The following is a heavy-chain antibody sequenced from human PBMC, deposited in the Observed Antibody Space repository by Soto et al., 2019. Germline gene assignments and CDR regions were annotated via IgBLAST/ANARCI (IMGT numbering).Heavy chain of an antibody. V-gene: IGHV1-2*02. CDR2: INPNSGGT. Sequence: ASVKVSCKASGYTFTGCYMHWVRQAPGQGPEWMGWINPNSGGTNYAQKFQGRVTMTRDTSISTAYMELSRLRSDDTAVYYCARGSEGDYGDYFDYWSQGTLVTVSS. CDR3: ARGSEGDYGDYFDY. J-gene: IGHJ4*02. CDR1: GYTFTGCY. D-gene: IGHD4-17*01.